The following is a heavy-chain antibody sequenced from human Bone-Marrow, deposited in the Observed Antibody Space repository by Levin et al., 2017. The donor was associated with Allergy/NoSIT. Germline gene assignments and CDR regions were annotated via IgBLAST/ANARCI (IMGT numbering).Heavy chain of an antibody. CDR2: IYHSGST. D-gene: IGHD2-15*01. CDR3: ARGYRYCSGGSCYLTNLDI. V-gene: IGHV4-30-2*01. CDR1: GGSISSGGYS. Sequence: SETLSLTCAVSGGSISSGGYSWSWIRQPPGKGLEWIGYIYHSGSTYYNPSLKSRVTISVDRSKNQFSLKLSSVTAADTAVYYCARGYRYCSGGSCYLTNLDIWRQGTMVTVSS. J-gene: IGHJ3*02.